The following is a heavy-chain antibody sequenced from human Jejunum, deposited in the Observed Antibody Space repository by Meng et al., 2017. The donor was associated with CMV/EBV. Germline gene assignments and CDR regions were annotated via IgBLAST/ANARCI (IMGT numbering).Heavy chain of an antibody. J-gene: IGHJ4*02. CDR2: VNKGGTKT. CDR3: VKDRSTYSGIRGFDY. D-gene: IGHD1-26*01. V-gene: IGHV3-23*03. CDR1: GLTLSSYM. Sequence: GLTLSSYMRSWVRKGRGKGLEWVSVVNKGGTKTYNAESVKGRFTVSRDNAKNTVYLQMNSLRVGDTAVYYCVKDRSTYSGIRGFDYWGQGTLVTVSS.